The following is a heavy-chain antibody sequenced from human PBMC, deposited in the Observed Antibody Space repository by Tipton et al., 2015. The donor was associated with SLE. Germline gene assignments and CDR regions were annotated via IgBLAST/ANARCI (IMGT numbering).Heavy chain of an antibody. V-gene: IGHV1-18*01. J-gene: IGHJ4*02. D-gene: IGHD5-24*01. CDR2: ISAYNGNT. CDR1: GYTFTSYG. Sequence: QLVQSGAEVKKSGSSGKVSCKASGYTFTSYGISWVRQAPGQGLEWMGWISAYNGNTNYAQKLQGRVTMTTDTSTSTACMELRSLRSDDTAVYYCARERGRGYNYGYFDYWGQGTLVAVSS. CDR3: ARERGRGYNYGYFDY.